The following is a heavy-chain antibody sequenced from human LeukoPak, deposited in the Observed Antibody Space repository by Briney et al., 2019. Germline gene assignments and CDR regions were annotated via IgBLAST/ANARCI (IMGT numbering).Heavy chain of an antibody. CDR1: GFTFNRNA. V-gene: IGHV3-23*01. Sequence: GGSLRLSCAASGFTFNRNAISWVRQAPGKGLEWVSTIGGSGDKTFYADSVQGRFTISRDNSKNMVHLQMNSLTGEDTALYYCVRRGDASSGWGDHDFWGQGALVTVSS. CDR2: IGGSGDKT. CDR3: VRRGDASSGWGDHDF. J-gene: IGHJ4*02. D-gene: IGHD6-19*01.